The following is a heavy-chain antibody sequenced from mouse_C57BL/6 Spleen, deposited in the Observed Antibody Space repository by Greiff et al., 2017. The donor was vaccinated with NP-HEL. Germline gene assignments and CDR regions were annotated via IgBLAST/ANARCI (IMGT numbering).Heavy chain of an antibody. CDR1: GYTFTSYW. V-gene: IGHV1-72*01. D-gene: IGHD1-1*01. CDR2: IDPNSGGT. Sequence: VQLQQSGAELVKPGASVKLSCKASGYTFTSYWMHWVKQRPGRGLEWIGRIDPNSGGTKYNEKFKSKATLTVDKPSSTAYMQLSSLTSEDSAVYYCARPITTVEYYFDYWGQGTTLTVSS. J-gene: IGHJ2*01. CDR3: ARPITTVEYYFDY.